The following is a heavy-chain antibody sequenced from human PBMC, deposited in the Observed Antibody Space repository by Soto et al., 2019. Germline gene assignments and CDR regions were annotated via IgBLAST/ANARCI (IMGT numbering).Heavy chain of an antibody. J-gene: IGHJ4*02. CDR3: AKDRGSAFPRPSLPDF. CDR2: TSYDGRNK. D-gene: IGHD2-2*01. Sequence: QVQLVESGGGVVHPGRSLRLSCAASGFFFSRYGIHWVRQAPGKWLEWVALTSYDGRNKDYADSVKGRITIARDNSMNTLHMQMNSLRAEDTAVYYCAKDRGSAFPRPSLPDFWGQGTLVTVSS. V-gene: IGHV3-30*18. CDR1: GFFFSRYG.